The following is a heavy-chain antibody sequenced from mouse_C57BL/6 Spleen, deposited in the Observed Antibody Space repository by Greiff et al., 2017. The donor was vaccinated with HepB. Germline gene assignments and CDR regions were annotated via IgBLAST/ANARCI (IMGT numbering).Heavy chain of an antibody. CDR3: TCAPDY. Sequence: VQGVESGAELVRPRASVTLSCKASGYTFTDYEMHWVKQTPVHGLEWIGAIDPETGGTAYNQKFKGKAILTADKSSSTAYMELRSLSSEDSAGYHCTCAPDYSCQGTPSIVSS. J-gene: IGHJ2*01. CDR2: IDPETGGT. CDR1: GYTFTDYE. V-gene: IGHV1-15*01.